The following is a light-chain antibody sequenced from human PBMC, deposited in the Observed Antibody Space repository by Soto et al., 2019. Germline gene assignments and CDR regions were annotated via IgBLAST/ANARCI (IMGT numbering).Light chain of an antibody. J-gene: IGLJ1*01. CDR3: SSYTSSNTPYV. V-gene: IGLV2-14*01. Sequence: QSSLRQPASVSGSPGQSISISCTGSSSDVGAYHFVSWYQHHPGKAPKLILYEVTARPSGVSSRFSGSKSGNTASLTISGLQADDEANYYCSSYTSSNTPYVFGTGTKVTVL. CDR2: EVT. CDR1: SSDVGAYHF.